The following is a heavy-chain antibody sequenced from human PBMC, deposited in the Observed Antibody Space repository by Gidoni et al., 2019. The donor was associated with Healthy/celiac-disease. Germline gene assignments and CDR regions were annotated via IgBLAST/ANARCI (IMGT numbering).Heavy chain of an antibody. J-gene: IGHJ4*02. CDR1: GGSFSGYY. Sequence: QVQPQPWGAGLLKPSATLSLTFAFYGGSFSGYYWSWIRQPPGKGLEWIGEINHSGSTNYNPSLKSRVTISVDTSKNQFSLKLSSVTAADTAVYYCARGRGGTLYWGQGTLVTVSS. D-gene: IGHD1-7*01. V-gene: IGHV4-34*01. CDR3: ARGRGGTLY. CDR2: INHSGST.